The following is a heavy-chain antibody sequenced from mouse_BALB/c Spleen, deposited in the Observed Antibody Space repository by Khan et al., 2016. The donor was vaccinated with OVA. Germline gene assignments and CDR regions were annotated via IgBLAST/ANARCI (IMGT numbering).Heavy chain of an antibody. V-gene: IGHV2-6-7*01. CDR1: GFSLTDYG. J-gene: IGHJ3*01. CDR2: IWGDGST. Sequence: VQLVESGPGLVAPSQSLSITCTVSGFSLTDYGVNWVRQPPGKGLEWPGMIWGDGSTDYISALKSRLSINKDNSKSQVFLKMNSLQTDDTASYYCARELRLGGFAYWGQGTLVTVSA. D-gene: IGHD1-2*01. CDR3: ARELRLGGFAY.